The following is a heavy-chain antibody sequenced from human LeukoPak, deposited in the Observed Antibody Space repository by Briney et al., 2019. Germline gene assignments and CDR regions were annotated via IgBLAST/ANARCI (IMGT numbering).Heavy chain of an antibody. D-gene: IGHD5-24*01. CDR3: ARAPGRV. V-gene: IGHV3-9*01. J-gene: IGHJ4*02. Sequence: PGGSLRLSCAASGFTFDDYAMHWVRQAPGKGLEWVSGISWNSGSIGYADSVKGRFTISRDNAKNSLYLQMNSLRAEDTAVYYCARAPGRVGGQGTLVTVSS. CDR1: GFTFDDYA. CDR2: ISWNSGSI.